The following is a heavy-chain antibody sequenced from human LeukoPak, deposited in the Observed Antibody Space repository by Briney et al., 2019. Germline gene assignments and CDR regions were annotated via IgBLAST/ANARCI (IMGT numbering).Heavy chain of an antibody. Sequence: GGSLRLSCATSGFTFSDHYMDRVRQAPGKGLEWVGRIRNKANSYTTDYAASVKGRFTISRDDSMNSLYLQMNSLKTEDTAVYYCGRVRGEENWGQGTLVTVSS. J-gene: IGHJ4*02. CDR1: GFTFSDHY. CDR2: IRNKANSYTT. D-gene: IGHD3-10*01. CDR3: GRVRGEEN. V-gene: IGHV3-72*01.